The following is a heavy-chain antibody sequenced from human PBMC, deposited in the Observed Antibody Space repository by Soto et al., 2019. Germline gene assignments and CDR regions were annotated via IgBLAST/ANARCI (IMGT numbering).Heavy chain of an antibody. V-gene: IGHV3-11*01. CDR3: AREMWDIHKYYYYMDV. D-gene: IGHD1-26*01. CDR2: IDGIGSTT. Sequence: GGSLRLSCAASGFRFTDYYMTWVRQAPGKGLEWLSYIDGIGSTTYYADSVKGRFAISRDNAKTSLYLQMNSLRAEDTAIYYCAREMWDIHKYYYYMDVWGKGT. CDR1: GFRFTDYY. J-gene: IGHJ6*03.